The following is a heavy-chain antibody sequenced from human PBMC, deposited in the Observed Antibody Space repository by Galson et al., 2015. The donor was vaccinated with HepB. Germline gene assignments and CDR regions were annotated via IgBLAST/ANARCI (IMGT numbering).Heavy chain of an antibody. CDR2: IVVGSGNT. V-gene: IGHV1-58*02. CDR3: AAERGDYYYDSSGYYYGMDV. J-gene: IGHJ6*02. CDR1: GFTFTSSA. D-gene: IGHD3-22*01. Sequence: SVKVSCKASGFTFTSSATQWVRQARGQRLEWIGWIVVGSGNTNYAQKFQERVTITRDMSTSTAYMELSSLRSEDTAVYYCAAERGDYYYDSSGYYYGMDVWGQGTTVTVSS.